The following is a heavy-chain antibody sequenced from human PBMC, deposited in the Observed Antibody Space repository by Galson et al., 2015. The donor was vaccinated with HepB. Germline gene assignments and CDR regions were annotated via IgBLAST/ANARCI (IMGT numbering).Heavy chain of an antibody. J-gene: IGHJ4*02. CDR2: ISSSSSYI. V-gene: IGHV3-21*01. D-gene: IGHD2-15*01. CDR3: ARPHEDYCSGGSCYWDY. Sequence: SLRLSCAASGFTFSSYSMNWVRQAPGKGLEWVSSISSSSSYIYYADSVKGRFTISRDNAKNSLYLQMNSLRAEDTAVYYCARPHEDYCSGGSCYWDYWGQGTLVTVSS. CDR1: GFTFSSYS.